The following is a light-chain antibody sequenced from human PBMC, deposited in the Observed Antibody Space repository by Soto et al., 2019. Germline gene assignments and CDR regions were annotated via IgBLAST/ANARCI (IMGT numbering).Light chain of an antibody. Sequence: QSVLTQPPSASGSPGQSVTISCTGTSSDVDIYNYVSWYQQHPGKAPKLVIYEVTKRPSGVPDRFSGSKSGNTASLTVSGLQAEDEADYYCSSSAGSNKAIFGGGTKLTAL. CDR2: EVT. J-gene: IGLJ2*01. V-gene: IGLV2-8*01. CDR1: SSDVDIYNY. CDR3: SSSAGSNKAI.